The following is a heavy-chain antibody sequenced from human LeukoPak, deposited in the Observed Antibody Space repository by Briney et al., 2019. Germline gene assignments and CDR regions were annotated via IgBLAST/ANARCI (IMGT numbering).Heavy chain of an antibody. CDR3: ARVVGIAARPGNNWFDP. D-gene: IGHD6-6*01. CDR2: IYYSGST. J-gene: IGHJ5*02. Sequence: PSETLSLTCTVSGGSLSSYYWSWIRQPPGKGLEWIGYIYYSGSTNYNPSLKSRVTISVDTSKNQFSLKLRSVTAADTAVYYCARVVGIAARPGNNWFDPWGQGTLVTVSS. CDR1: GGSLSSYY. V-gene: IGHV4-59*01.